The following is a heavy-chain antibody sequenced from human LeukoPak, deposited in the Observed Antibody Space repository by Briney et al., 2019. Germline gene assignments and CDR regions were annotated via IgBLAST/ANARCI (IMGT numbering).Heavy chain of an antibody. CDR1: GGSISSSTYY. CDR2: MSYSGSA. J-gene: IGHJ4*02. D-gene: IGHD6-13*01. Sequence: SETLSLTCTGSGGSISSSTYYWGWIRQSPGKGLEWIGSMSYSGSAYYNPSLESRVTISVDTSKNQFSLKLSSVTAADTAVYYCARVAGAATEYLDCWGQGTLVTVSS. V-gene: IGHV4-39*01. CDR3: ARVAGAATEYLDC.